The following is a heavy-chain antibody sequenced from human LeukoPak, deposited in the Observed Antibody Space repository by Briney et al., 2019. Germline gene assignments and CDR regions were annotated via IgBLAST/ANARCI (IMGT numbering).Heavy chain of an antibody. J-gene: IGHJ4*02. Sequence: PGGSLRLSCAASGFTVSSSFMSWVRQAPGKGLEWVSVIYSGDSTYYADSVKGRFTISRDNPKNTLYLQMNSLRAEDTAVYYCANGETYSSGRWGQGTLVTVSS. CDR3: ANGETYSSGR. V-gene: IGHV3-53*01. D-gene: IGHD3-22*01. CDR2: IYSGDST. CDR1: GFTVSSSF.